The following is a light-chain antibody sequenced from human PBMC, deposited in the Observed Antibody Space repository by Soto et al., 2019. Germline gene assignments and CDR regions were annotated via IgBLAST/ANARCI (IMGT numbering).Light chain of an antibody. CDR2: INSDGSH. CDR1: SGHSTYT. CDR3: QTWGTGYAV. V-gene: IGLV4-69*01. Sequence: QSVLTQSPSASASLGASVKLTCTLSSGHSTYTIAWHQQQPEKGPRYLMNINSDGSHTKGDGIPDRFSGSSSGAERYLTISSLQSEDEADYCCQTWGTGYAVFGGGTQLTVL. J-gene: IGLJ7*01.